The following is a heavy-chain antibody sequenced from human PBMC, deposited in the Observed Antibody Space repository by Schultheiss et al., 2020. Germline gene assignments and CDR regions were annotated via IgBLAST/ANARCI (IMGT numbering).Heavy chain of an antibody. CDR3: ARGAIVGATRSYYYYGMDV. J-gene: IGHJ6*02. V-gene: IGHV4-61*02. D-gene: IGHD1-26*01. CDR2: IYTSGST. CDR1: GGSISSGSYY. Sequence: SETLSLTCTVSGGSISSGSYYWSWIRQPAGKGLEWIGRIYTSGSTNYNPSLKSRVTISVDTSKNQFSLKLSSVTAADTAVYYCARGAIVGATRSYYYYGMDVWGQGTTVTVSS.